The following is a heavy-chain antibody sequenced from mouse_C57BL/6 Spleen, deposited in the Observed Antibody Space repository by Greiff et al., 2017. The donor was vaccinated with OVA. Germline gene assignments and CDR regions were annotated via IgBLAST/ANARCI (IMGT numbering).Heavy chain of an antibody. Sequence: VQLKESGPELVKPGASVKISCKASGYSFTGYYMNWVKQSPEKSLEWIGEINPSTGGTTYNQKFKAKATLTVDKSSSTAYMQLKSLTSEDSAVYYCARHLGGDYFDYWGQGTTLTVSS. CDR3: ARHLGGDYFDY. D-gene: IGHD3-1*01. CDR1: GYSFTGYY. V-gene: IGHV1-42*01. CDR2: INPSTGGT. J-gene: IGHJ2*01.